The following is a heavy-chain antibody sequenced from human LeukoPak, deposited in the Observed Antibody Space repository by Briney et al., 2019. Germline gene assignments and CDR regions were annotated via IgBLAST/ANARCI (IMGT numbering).Heavy chain of an antibody. CDR1: GYTFTNYG. Sequence: GASVKVSCKASGYTFTNYGISWVRQAPGQGLEWMGWINTYNGNTNYAQKFQGRVTMTTDTSTSTAYMELRGLRSDDTAVYYCARNSPRDVAGRQFLPGVLSLLSQCDNCFDPWGQGTLVSVSS. CDR2: INTYNGNT. CDR3: ARNSPRDVAGRQFLPGVLSLLSQCDNCFDP. J-gene: IGHJ5*02. D-gene: IGHD7-27*01. V-gene: IGHV1-18*04.